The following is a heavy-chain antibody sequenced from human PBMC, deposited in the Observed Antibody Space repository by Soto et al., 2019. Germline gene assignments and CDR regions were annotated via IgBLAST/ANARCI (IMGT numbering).Heavy chain of an antibody. CDR1: GFTFSSYA. CDR3: AKATGGWYPLYYFDY. J-gene: IGHJ4*02. CDR2: ISGSGGSA. Sequence: GGSLRLSCAASGFTFSSYAMSWVRQAPGKGLEWVSVISGSGGSAYYADSVKGRFTISRDNSKNTLYLQMNSLRAEDTAVYYCAKATGGWYPLYYFDYWGQGTLVTVS. D-gene: IGHD6-19*01. V-gene: IGHV3-23*01.